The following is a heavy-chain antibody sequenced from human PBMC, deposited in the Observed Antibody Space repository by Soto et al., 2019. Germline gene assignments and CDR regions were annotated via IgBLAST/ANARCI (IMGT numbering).Heavy chain of an antibody. V-gene: IGHV3-21*01. D-gene: IGHD2-15*01. Sequence: GGSLRLSCAASGFTFSSYSMNWVPQAPGKGLEWVSSISSSSSYIYYADSVKGRFTISRDNAKNSLYLQMNSLRAEDTAVYYCARDLVVAATAKLTSYYYYMDVWGKGTTVTVSS. CDR2: ISSSSSYI. CDR3: ARDLVVAATAKLTSYYYYMDV. J-gene: IGHJ6*03. CDR1: GFTFSSYS.